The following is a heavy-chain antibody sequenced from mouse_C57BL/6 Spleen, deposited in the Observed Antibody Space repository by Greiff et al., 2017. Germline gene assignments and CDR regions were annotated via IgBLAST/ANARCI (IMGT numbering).Heavy chain of an antibody. CDR1: GYAFSSYW. J-gene: IGHJ1*03. D-gene: IGHD2-1*01. V-gene: IGHV1-80*01. CDR3: ARSLWGNYEYFDV. Sequence: LQESGAELVKPGASVKISCKASGYAFSSYWMNWVKQRPGKGLEWIGQIYPGDGDTNYNGKFKGKATLTADKSSSTAYMQLSSLTSEDAAVYFCARSLWGNYEYFDVWGTGTTVTVSS. CDR2: IYPGDGDT.